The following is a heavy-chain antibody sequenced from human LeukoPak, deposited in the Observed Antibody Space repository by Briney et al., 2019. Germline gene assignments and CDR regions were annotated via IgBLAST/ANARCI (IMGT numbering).Heavy chain of an antibody. V-gene: IGHV3-23*01. J-gene: IGHJ4*02. CDR2: ISGNGGST. D-gene: IGHD5-18*01. Sequence: GGSLRLSCSASGFTFSSYAMNWVRQAPGKGLAWVSGISGNGGSTYYADSVKGRFTISRDNSKNTLYLQMNSLRAEDTAVYYCAKVYRGYSYVGDFDYWGQGTLVTVSS. CDR3: AKVYRGYSYVGDFDY. CDR1: GFTFSSYA.